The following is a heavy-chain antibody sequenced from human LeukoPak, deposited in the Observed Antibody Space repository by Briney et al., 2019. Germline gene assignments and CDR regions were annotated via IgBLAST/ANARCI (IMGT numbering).Heavy chain of an antibody. Sequence: SGPTLVNLTQTLTLTCTFSGFSLSTSGMRVSWIRQHPGKALEWLARIDWDDDKYYSISLKTRLTISKDTSKNQVVLTMTNMDPVDTATYYCARTSRYYGMDVWGQGTTVTVSS. J-gene: IGHJ6*02. V-gene: IGHV2-70*04. CDR3: ARTSRYYGMDV. CDR2: IDWDDDK. CDR1: GFSLSTSGMR.